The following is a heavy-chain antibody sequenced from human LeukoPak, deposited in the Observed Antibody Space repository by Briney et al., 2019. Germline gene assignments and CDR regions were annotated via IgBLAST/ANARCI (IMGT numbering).Heavy chain of an antibody. D-gene: IGHD2-2*01. J-gene: IGHJ4*02. CDR2: INPSGGST. CDR1: GYTFTSYY. Sequence: ASVKVSCKASGYTFTSYYMHWVRQAPGQGLEWMGIINPSGGSTSYAQKFQGRVTMTRDTSTSTVYMELSSLRSEDTAVYYCASSLEYCSSTSCPPFDYWGQGTLVTVSS. CDR3: ASSLEYCSSTSCPPFDY. V-gene: IGHV1-46*03.